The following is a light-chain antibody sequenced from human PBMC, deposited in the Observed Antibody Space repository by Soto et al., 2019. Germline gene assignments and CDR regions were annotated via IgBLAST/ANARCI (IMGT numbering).Light chain of an antibody. CDR3: SSYAGSDIYVV. CDR1: ISDVGGYNY. Sequence: QSALTQPPSASGSTGQSVTISCTGTISDVGGYNYVSWYQQYPGKAPKLMLYEVGARPSGVPDRFSGSKSGNTASLTVSGLQAEDEADYYCSSYAGSDIYVVFGGGTQLTVL. V-gene: IGLV2-8*01. CDR2: EVG. J-gene: IGLJ2*01.